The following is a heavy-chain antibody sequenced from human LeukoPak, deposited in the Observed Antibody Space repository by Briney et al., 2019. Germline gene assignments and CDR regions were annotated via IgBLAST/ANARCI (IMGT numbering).Heavy chain of an antibody. CDR2: IYHSGST. CDR1: GSTLSNAW. J-gene: IGHJ4*02. D-gene: IGHD2-15*01. Sequence: PGGSLRLSCVASGSTLSNAWMSWVRQAPGKGLEWIGTIYHSGSTEYNPSLKSRVAIFVDTSKNQFSLILHSVAAADTAVYYCARRSEFDNTHYHYFDYWGQGALVTVSS. CDR3: ARRSEFDNTHYHYFDY. V-gene: IGHV4-4*02.